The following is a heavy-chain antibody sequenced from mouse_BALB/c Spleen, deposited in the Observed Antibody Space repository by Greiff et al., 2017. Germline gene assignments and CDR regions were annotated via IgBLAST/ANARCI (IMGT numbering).Heavy chain of an antibody. CDR2: ISSGGSYT. J-gene: IGHJ2*01. CDR3: ARQDNYRYDY. Sequence: DVHLVESGGGLVKPGGSLKLSCAASGFTFSSYAMSWVRQTPEKRLEWVATISSGGSYTYYPDSVKGRFTISRDNAKNTLYLQMSSLRSEDTAMYYCARQDNYRYDYWGQGTTLTVSS. D-gene: IGHD2-14*01. CDR1: GFTFSSYA. V-gene: IGHV5-9-3*01.